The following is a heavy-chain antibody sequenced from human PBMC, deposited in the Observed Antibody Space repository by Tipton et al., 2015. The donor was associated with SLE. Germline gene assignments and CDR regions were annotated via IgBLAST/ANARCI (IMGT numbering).Heavy chain of an antibody. CDR1: GGSISSYY. D-gene: IGHD6-19*01. CDR2: IYYSGST. CDR3: ARGSHAVAAFDY. V-gene: IGHV4-59*01. J-gene: IGHJ4*02. Sequence: TLSLTCTVSGGSISSYYWSWIRQPPGRGLEWIGYIYYSGSTNYNPSLKSRVTISVDTSKNQFSLKLSSVTAADTAVYYCARGSHAVAAFDYWGQGTLVTVSS.